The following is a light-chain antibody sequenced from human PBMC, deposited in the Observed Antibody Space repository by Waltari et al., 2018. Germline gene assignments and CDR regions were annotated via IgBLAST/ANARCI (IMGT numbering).Light chain of an antibody. CDR2: DDG. J-gene: IGLJ1*01. CDR3: QVWDSGSDHYV. V-gene: IGLV3-21*02. Sequence: SYVLTQPPSVSVAPGQTARITGDGNQHGSKNVQWYQQKPGQAPVLVVYDDGDRPSGIPERFSGSNSGNTATLTISRVDAGDEADYYCQVWDSGSDHYVFGTVTKVTVL. CDR1: QHGSKN.